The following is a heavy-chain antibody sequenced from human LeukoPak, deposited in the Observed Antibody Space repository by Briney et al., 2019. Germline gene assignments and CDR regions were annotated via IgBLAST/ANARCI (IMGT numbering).Heavy chain of an antibody. V-gene: IGHV4-34*01. CDR2: INHSGST. Sequence: SETLSLTCAVYGGSFSGYYWSWIRRPPGKGLEWIGEINHSGSTNYNPSLKSRVTISVDTSKNQFSLKLSSVTAADTAVYYCARKGYSGSYGTNYWGQGTLVTVSS. CDR3: ARKGYSGSYGTNY. J-gene: IGHJ4*02. D-gene: IGHD1-26*01. CDR1: GGSFSGYY.